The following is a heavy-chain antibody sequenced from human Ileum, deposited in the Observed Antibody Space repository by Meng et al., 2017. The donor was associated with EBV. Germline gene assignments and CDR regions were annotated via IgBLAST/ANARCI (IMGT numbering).Heavy chain of an antibody. Sequence: QVHLVPSVAEVKKPGSSVTVSCTASGDTFNTFAVNWMRQAPGQGLEWMGTIVPLFGKTNYARKFQGRVTITADASAKTVYMELSSVRYEDTAVFFCAVSMMTGRWLDTWGQGPLVTVYS. D-gene: IGHD3-16*01. V-gene: IGHV1-69*15. CDR2: IVPLFGKT. CDR1: GDTFNTFA. J-gene: IGHJ5*02. CDR3: AVSMMTGRWLDT.